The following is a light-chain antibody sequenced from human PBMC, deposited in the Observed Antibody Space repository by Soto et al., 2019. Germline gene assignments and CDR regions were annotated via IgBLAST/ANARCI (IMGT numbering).Light chain of an antibody. V-gene: IGKV3-15*01. CDR3: QQYNNWPPLT. J-gene: IGKJ4*01. CDR2: DAS. CDR1: QSVSSN. Sequence: EIVMTQSLATLSVSPGERATLSCRASQSVSSNLAWYQHKPGQAPRLLIYDASTRATGIPARFSGSGSGTEFTLTISSLQSEDFAVYYCQQYNNWPPLTFGGGTRVEIK.